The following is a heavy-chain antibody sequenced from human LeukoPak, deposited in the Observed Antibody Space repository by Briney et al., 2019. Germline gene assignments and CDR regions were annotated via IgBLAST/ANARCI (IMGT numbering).Heavy chain of an antibody. V-gene: IGHV4-59*12. J-gene: IGHJ4*02. CDR2: IYYSGST. CDR1: GGSISSYY. D-gene: IGHD3-10*01. Sequence: SETLSLTCTVSGGSISSYYWSWIRQPPGKGLEWIGYIYYSGSTNYNPSLKSRVTISVDTSKNQFSLKLSSVTAADTAVYYCARGLIRDYYGSGSYGPDFDYWGQGTLVTVSS. CDR3: ARGLIRDYYGSGSYGPDFDY.